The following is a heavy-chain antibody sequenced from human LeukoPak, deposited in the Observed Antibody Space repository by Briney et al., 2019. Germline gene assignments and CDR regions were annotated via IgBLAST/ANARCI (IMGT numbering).Heavy chain of an antibody. CDR2: INPNSGGT. Sequence: ASVKVSCKASGYTFTGYYMHWVRQAPGQGLEWMGWINPNSGGTNYAQKFQGRVTMTRDTSISTAYMELSRLRSDDTAAYYCARDWGLMVRGVIFAWGQGTLVTVSS. CDR3: ARDWGLMVRGVIFA. D-gene: IGHD3-10*01. J-gene: IGHJ5*02. V-gene: IGHV1-2*02. CDR1: GYTFTGYY.